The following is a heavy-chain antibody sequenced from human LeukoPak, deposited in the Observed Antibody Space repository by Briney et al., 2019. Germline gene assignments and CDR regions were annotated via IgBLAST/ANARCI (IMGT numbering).Heavy chain of an antibody. D-gene: IGHD1-14*01. CDR3: ARAVGDNQAFDI. Sequence: SETLSLTCTVSGGSISSYYWSWIRQPPGKGLEWIGYIYYSGSTNYNPSLKSRVTISVDTSKNQFSLKLSSVTAADTAVYYCARAVGDNQAFDIWGQGTVVTVSS. CDR1: GGSISSYY. J-gene: IGHJ3*02. V-gene: IGHV4-59*12. CDR2: IYYSGST.